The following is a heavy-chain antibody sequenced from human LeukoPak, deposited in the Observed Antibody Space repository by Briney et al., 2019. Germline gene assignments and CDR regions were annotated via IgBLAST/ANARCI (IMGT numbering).Heavy chain of an antibody. CDR2: IYYSGST. Sequence: SETLSLTCTVSGGSISSYYWSWIRQPPGKGLEWIGYIYYSGSTNYNPSLKSRVTISLDTSKNQISLKLSSVTAADTALYYCARGGNDWNTGNYFDNWGQGTLVTVSS. CDR1: GGSISSYY. CDR3: ARGGNDWNTGNYFDN. D-gene: IGHD1/OR15-1a*01. J-gene: IGHJ4*02. V-gene: IGHV4-59*01.